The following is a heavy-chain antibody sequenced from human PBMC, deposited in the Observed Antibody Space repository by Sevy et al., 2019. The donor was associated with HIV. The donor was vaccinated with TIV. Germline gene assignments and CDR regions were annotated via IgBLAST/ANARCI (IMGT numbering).Heavy chain of an antibody. J-gene: IGHJ5*02. CDR1: GGSISSSNYY. D-gene: IGHD6-19*01. Sequence: SETLSLTCTVSGGSISSSNYYWGWIRQPPGKGLEWIGSIYYSGSTYYNPSLKSRVTISVDTSKNQFSLKLSSVTAADTALFYCARLSWYSSGCFWFDPWGHGTLVTVSS. V-gene: IGHV4-39*01. CDR2: IYYSGST. CDR3: ARLSWYSSGCFWFDP.